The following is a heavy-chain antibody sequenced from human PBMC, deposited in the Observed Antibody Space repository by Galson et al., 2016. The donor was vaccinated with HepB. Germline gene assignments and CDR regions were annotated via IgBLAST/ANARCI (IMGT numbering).Heavy chain of an antibody. CDR1: GYPFTTYA. V-gene: IGHV1-3*01. Sequence: SVKVSCKASGYPFTTYAMHWVRQAPGQGLEWMGWINARDGYTKYSEKFQGRVTITRDTSASTAYMELSSLKSEDTAVYYCARRRSGGNDFDQWGQGTLVTVSS. J-gene: IGHJ4*02. D-gene: IGHD1-14*01. CDR2: INARDGYT. CDR3: ARRRSGGNDFDQ.